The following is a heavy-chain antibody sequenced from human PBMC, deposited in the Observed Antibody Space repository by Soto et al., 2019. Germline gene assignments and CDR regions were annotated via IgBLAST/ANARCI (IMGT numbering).Heavy chain of an antibody. D-gene: IGHD3-10*01. CDR3: ARTRITMVRGVIIGWFDP. CDR1: GGSISSGGYY. CDR2: IYYSGST. V-gene: IGHV4-31*02. J-gene: IGHJ5*02. Sequence: SETLSLTXTVSGGSISSGGYYWSWIRQHPGKGLEWIGYIYYSGSTYYNPSLKSRVTISVDTSKNQFSLKLSSVTAADTAVYYCARTRITMVRGVIIGWFDPWGQGTLVTVSS.